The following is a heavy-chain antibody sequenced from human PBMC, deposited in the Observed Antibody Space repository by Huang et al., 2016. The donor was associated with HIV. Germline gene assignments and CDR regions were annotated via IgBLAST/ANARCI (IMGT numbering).Heavy chain of an antibody. Sequence: QVQLVESGGGVVQPGRSLRLSCAASGFTFSSYGMHWVRQAPGKVLGWVAVIWYDGSNKYYADSVKGRFTISRDNSKNTLYLQMNSLKTEDTAVYYCALKGDSSGWEYFRHWGQGTLVTVSS. V-gene: IGHV3-33*08. D-gene: IGHD6-19*01. CDR3: ALKGDSSGWEYFRH. J-gene: IGHJ1*01. CDR2: IWYDGSNK. CDR1: GFTFSSYG.